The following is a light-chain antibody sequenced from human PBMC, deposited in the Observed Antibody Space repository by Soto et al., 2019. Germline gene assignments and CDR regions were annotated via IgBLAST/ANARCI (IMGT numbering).Light chain of an antibody. CDR3: QQGSSSPRT. J-gene: IGKJ4*01. CDR1: QTISTY. CDR2: AAS. Sequence: DIQMTQSPSSLSASVGDRVTITCRASQTISTYLNWYQQRPGKAPKDLIYAASSLQSGVPSRFRGSRSGGEFTLTISCLQPEDFATYDCQQGSSSPRTFGGGTRVEI. V-gene: IGKV1-39*01.